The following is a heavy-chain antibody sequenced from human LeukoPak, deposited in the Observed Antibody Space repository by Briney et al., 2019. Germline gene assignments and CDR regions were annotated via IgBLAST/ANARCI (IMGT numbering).Heavy chain of an antibody. Sequence: PGGSLRLSCATSGFTFTHFGMYWVRQAPGKGPDWLAFIMYDGSIKLYADSVLGRFTISRDNSKNTLDLQMNSLRTEDTAVYYCVKESLEGDTWGQGTLVTVSS. V-gene: IGHV3-30*02. J-gene: IGHJ5*02. CDR2: IMYDGSIK. D-gene: IGHD1-1*01. CDR3: VKESLEGDT. CDR1: GFTFTHFG.